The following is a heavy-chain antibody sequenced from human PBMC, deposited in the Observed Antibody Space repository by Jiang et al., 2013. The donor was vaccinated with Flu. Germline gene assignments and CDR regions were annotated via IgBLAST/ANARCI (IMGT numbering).Heavy chain of an antibody. CDR3: MRDGISTNGFDI. D-gene: IGHD2-15*01. J-gene: IGHJ3*02. CDR2: INPDTGDT. CDR1: GYIFTDYY. Sequence: SGAEVKTPGASVKVSCKASGYIFTDYYIHWVRQAPGQGLQWVGWINPDTGDTRLPQRFQGRVTMTRDTSITTAIMEVSSLTSDDTAVYFCMRDGISTNGFDIWGQGTLVTVSA. V-gene: IGHV1-2*02.